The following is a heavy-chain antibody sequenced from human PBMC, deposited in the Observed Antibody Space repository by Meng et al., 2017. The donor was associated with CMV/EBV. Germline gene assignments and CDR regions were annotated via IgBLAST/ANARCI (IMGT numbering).Heavy chain of an antibody. D-gene: IGHD3-3*01. Sequence: GGSLRLSCAASGFLFNTYSIHWVRQVPGKGLEWVAVISYAGTNKHYADSVKGRFTISRDNAKNSLYLQMNSLRAEDTAVYYCARDPPGDYDFWSGYSNWFDPWGQGTLVTVSS. CDR1: GFLFNTYS. J-gene: IGHJ5*02. V-gene: IGHV3-30-3*01. CDR3: ARDPPGDYDFWSGYSNWFDP. CDR2: ISYAGTNK.